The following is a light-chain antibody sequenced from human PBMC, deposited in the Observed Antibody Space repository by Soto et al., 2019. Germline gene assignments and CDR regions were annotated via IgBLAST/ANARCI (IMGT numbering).Light chain of an antibody. CDR1: QSVSSY. J-gene: IGKJ5*01. Sequence: EIVLTHSPATLALSPCERATLSARASQSVSSYLAWYQQRPGQAPRLLIYDASNRATGVPARFSGSGSGTDFTLTISSLEPEDFAVYYCQQRSSWPPTFGQGTRLEI. CDR3: QQRSSWPPT. V-gene: IGKV3-11*01. CDR2: DAS.